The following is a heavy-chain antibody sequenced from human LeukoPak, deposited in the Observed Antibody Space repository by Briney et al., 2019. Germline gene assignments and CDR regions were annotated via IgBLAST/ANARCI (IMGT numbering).Heavy chain of an antibody. CDR1: GGTFSSYA. V-gene: IGHV1-69*05. CDR3: ARATDIAARPGMDV. J-gene: IGHJ6*03. Sequence: SVKVSCKASGGTFSSYAISWVRPAPGQGLEWMGGIIPIFGTANYAQKFQGRVTITTDESTSTAYMELSSLRSEDTAVYYCARATDIAARPGMDVWGKGTTVTVSS. D-gene: IGHD6-6*01. CDR2: IIPIFGTA.